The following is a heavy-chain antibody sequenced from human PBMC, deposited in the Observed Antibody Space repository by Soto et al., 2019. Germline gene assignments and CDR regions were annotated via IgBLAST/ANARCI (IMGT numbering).Heavy chain of an antibody. D-gene: IGHD2-8*01. Sequence: PSETLSLTCAVSGGSISSGGYSWSWIRQPPXKGLEWIGYIYHSGSTYYNPSLKSRVTISVDRSKNQFSLKLSSVTAADTAVYYCARSLGYCTNGVCPYHYWGQGTMVTVSS. J-gene: IGHJ4*02. CDR2: IYHSGST. CDR3: ARSLGYCTNGVCPYHY. V-gene: IGHV4-30-2*01. CDR1: GGSISSGGYS.